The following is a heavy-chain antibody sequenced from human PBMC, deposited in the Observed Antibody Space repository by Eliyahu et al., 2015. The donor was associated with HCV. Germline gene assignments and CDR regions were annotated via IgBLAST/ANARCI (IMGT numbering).Heavy chain of an antibody. D-gene: IGHD5-24*01. J-gene: IGHJ4*02. CDR3: AREYSGDGYNYSFDY. V-gene: IGHV1-2*02. CDR2: INPNSGGT. CDR1: GYTFTGYY. Sequence: QVQLVQSGAEVKKPGASVKVSCKASGYTFTGYYMHWVRQAPGQGLEWMGWINPNSGGTNYAQKFQGRVTMTRDTSISTAYMELSRLRSDDTAVYYCAREYSGDGYNYSFDYWGQGTLVTVSS.